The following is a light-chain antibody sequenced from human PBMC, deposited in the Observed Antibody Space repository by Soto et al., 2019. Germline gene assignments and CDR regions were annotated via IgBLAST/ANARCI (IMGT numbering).Light chain of an antibody. CDR2: GAS. J-gene: IGKJ5*01. Sequence: EIVLTQSPGTLSLSPGERATLSCRASQSVSSSYLAWYQQKPGRAPRLLIYGASSRATGIPDRFSGSGSGTDVTLTISRLEPEDFAVYYCQQYGSSPIAFGQGTRLEIK. V-gene: IGKV3-20*01. CDR3: QQYGSSPIA. CDR1: QSVSSSY.